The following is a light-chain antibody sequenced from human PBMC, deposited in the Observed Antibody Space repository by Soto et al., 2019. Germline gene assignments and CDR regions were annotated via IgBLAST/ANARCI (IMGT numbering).Light chain of an antibody. CDR1: RSDVGGYNF. CDR3: SSYTSSATLEV. CDR2: EVR. V-gene: IGLV2-14*01. Sequence: QSALTQPASVPGSPGQSITISCTGTRSDVGGYNFVSWYQQFPGKAPKLMIYEVRNRPSGISNRFSGSKSGNTASLTISGLQAEDEADYYCSSYTSSATLEVFGTGTKLTVL. J-gene: IGLJ1*01.